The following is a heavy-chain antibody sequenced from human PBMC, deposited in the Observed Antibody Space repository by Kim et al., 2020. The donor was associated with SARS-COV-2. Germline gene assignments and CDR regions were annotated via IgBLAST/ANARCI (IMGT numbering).Heavy chain of an antibody. D-gene: IGHD3-10*01. CDR1: GYTLTELS. CDR2: FDPEDGET. CDR3: ATGLLFLLWFGAKSNAQDYYYGMDV. V-gene: IGHV1-24*01. J-gene: IGHJ6*02. Sequence: ASVKVSCKVSGYTLTELSMHWVRQAPGKGLEWMGGFDPEDGETIYAQKFQGRVTMTEDTSTDTAYMELSSLRSEDTAVYYCATGLLFLLWFGAKSNAQDYYYGMDVWGQGTTVTVSS.